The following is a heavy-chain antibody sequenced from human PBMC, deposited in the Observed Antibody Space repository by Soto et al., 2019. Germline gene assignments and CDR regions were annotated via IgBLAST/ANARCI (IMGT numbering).Heavy chain of an antibody. CDR2: INWSGGSS. J-gene: IGHJ3*02. Sequence: LRLSCAASGFTFDDFAMHWVRQAPGRGLEWVSGINWSGGSSGYSDSVKGRFTISRDNAKNSLYLEMNSLRVEDTALFYCVKANDQQLVEGGPFDMWGQGTMVTVSS. D-gene: IGHD6-13*01. CDR3: VKANDQQLVEGGPFDM. CDR1: GFTFDDFA. V-gene: IGHV3-9*01.